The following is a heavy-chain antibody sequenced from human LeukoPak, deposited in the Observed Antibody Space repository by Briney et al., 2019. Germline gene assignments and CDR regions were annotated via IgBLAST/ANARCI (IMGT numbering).Heavy chain of an antibody. CDR1: GGSISSGDYY. J-gene: IGHJ4*02. Sequence: PSQTLSLTCTVSGGSISSGDYYWSWIRQPPGKGLEWIGYIYYSGSTYYNPSLKSRVTISVDTSKNQFSLKLSSVTAADTAVYYCARGRVGATTSPFDYWGQGTLVTVSS. CDR3: ARGRVGATTSPFDY. CDR2: IYYSGST. D-gene: IGHD1-26*01. V-gene: IGHV4-30-4*01.